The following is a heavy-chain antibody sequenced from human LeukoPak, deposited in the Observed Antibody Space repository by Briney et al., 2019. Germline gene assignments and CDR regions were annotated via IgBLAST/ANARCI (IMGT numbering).Heavy chain of an antibody. CDR1: GFTFIGSP. Sequence: QSGGSLSFSFEASGFTFIGSPRHWFRQASGKGLKWVGRFRGEGDSYSTAYAASVKGRFTISRDDSKNTAYLQMNSLKTEDTAVYYCRGAYYDSGGPEYYFDYWGQGTLVTVSS. J-gene: IGHJ4*02. D-gene: IGHD3-22*01. V-gene: IGHV3-73*01. CDR2: FRGEGDSYST. CDR3: RGAYYDSGGPEYYFDY.